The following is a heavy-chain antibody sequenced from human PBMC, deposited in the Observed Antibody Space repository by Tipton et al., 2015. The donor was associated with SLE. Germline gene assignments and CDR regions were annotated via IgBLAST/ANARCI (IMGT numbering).Heavy chain of an antibody. CDR3: ARDSTSSGWYEYFDL. CDR2: IKQDGSEK. Sequence: SLRLSCAASGFTFSSYWMSWVRQAPGKGLEWVANIKQDGSEKYYVDSVKGRFTISRDNAKNSLYLQMNSLRAEDTAVYYCARDSTSSGWYEYFDLWGRGTLVTVSS. V-gene: IGHV3-7*05. CDR1: GFTFSSYW. D-gene: IGHD6-19*01. J-gene: IGHJ2*01.